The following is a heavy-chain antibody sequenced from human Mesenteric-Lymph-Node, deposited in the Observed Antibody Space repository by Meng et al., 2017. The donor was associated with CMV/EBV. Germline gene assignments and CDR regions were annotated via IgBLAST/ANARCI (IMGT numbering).Heavy chain of an antibody. D-gene: IGHD3-16*01. CDR1: GFTFSSHA. J-gene: IGHJ5*02. Sequence: GESLKISCAASGFTFSSHAMHWVRQAPGKGLEWVAVISYDGSNKYYADSVKGRFTISRDNSKNTLYLQMNSLRAEDTAVYYCARGVAVGELSPWGQGTLVTVSS. V-gene: IGHV3-30*19. CDR2: ISYDGSNK. CDR3: ARGVAVGELSP.